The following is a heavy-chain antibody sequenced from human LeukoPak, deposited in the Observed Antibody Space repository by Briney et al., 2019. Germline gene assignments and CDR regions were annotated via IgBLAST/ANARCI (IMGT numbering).Heavy chain of an antibody. CDR1: GLTFSSYG. V-gene: IGHV3-30*02. CDR2: IQNDGNDK. Sequence: SGGSLRLSCAASGLTFSSYGMQWVRQAPGKGLEWVAFIQNDGNDKYYEDSVKGRFTISRDNSKNTLDLQMNGLRAEDTAVYYCARAVTWIDPWGQGTLVTVSS. CDR3: ARAVTWIDP. J-gene: IGHJ5*02.